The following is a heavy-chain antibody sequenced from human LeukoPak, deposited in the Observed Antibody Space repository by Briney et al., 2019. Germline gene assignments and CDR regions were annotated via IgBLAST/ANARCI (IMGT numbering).Heavy chain of an antibody. D-gene: IGHD3-3*01. Sequence: GGSLRLSCAASGFTFTMFGMNWVRQAPGKGLEWVSYIDARSGIVYYADSVQGRFTISRDDARDSVFLQMNSLRVDDTAVYYCARTYDFGRGPPGDAFDNWGQGTLVTVPS. CDR1: GFTFTMFG. CDR3: ARTYDFGRGPPGDAFDN. J-gene: IGHJ3*02. CDR2: IDARSGIV. V-gene: IGHV3-48*01.